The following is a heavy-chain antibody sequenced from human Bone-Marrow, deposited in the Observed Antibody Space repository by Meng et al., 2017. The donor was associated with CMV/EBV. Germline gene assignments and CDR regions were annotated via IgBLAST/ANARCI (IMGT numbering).Heavy chain of an antibody. V-gene: IGHV4-39*07. CDR2: IFYSGTI. D-gene: IGHD2-2*01. Sequence: GSLRLSCSVSGGSISGSSYYWGWIRQPPGKGLEWIGSIFYSGTIYYNPSLMSRVTVSVDTSKNEVSLKVNSVTAADTAVYYCAKEACSSTSCSKPRHDYWGQGTLVTVSS. J-gene: IGHJ4*02. CDR1: GGSISGSSYY. CDR3: AKEACSSTSCSKPRHDY.